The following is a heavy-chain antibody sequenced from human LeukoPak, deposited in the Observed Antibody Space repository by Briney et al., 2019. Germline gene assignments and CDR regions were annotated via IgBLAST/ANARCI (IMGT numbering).Heavy chain of an antibody. D-gene: IGHD3-16*01. Sequence: PGESLRLSCTASDFAFTSSGMSWVRQVPGTGLEWVSFISATGLSTYYADSVKGRFTVSRDNSKNTLYLQMNSLRAADTAVYYCAKLMRHMMEDVLDLWGQGTVVTVSS. CDR1: DFAFTSSG. J-gene: IGHJ3*01. CDR3: AKLMRHMMEDVLDL. V-gene: IGHV3-23*01. CDR2: ISATGLST.